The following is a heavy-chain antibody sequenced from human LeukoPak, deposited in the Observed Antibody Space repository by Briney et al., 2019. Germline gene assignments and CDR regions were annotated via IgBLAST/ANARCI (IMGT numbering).Heavy chain of an antibody. Sequence: GGSLRLSCAASGFTFDDYAMHWVRQAPGKGLEWVSGISWNSGSIGYADSVKGRFTISRDNAKNSLYLQMNSLRAEDTALYYCAKGTCGSCFHSYWYFDLWGRGTLVTVSS. J-gene: IGHJ2*01. CDR3: AKGTCGSCFHSYWYFDL. V-gene: IGHV3-9*01. D-gene: IGHD2-15*01. CDR1: GFTFDDYA. CDR2: ISWNSGSI.